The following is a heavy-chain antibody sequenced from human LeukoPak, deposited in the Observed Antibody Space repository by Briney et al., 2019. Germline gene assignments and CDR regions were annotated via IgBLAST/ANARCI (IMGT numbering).Heavy chain of an antibody. J-gene: IGHJ5*02. CDR2: ISYDGSNK. V-gene: IGHV3-30*18. Sequence: GESLKISCAASGFTFNDYAMHWVRQAPGKGLEWVADISYDGSNKYYADSVMGRFTISRGNSKNTVYLQMNSLRPEDTAVYYCANDYFGSGATPEAWGQGTLVTVSS. CDR1: GFTFNDYA. CDR3: ANDYFGSGATPEA. D-gene: IGHD3-10*01.